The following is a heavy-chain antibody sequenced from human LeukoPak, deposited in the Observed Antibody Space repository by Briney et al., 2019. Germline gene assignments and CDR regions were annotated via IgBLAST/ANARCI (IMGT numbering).Heavy chain of an antibody. CDR1: GFTFSSYA. D-gene: IGHD3-22*01. J-gene: IGHJ4*02. CDR2: IYSGGST. V-gene: IGHV3-53*01. Sequence: PGGSLRLSCAASGFTFSSYAMSWVRQAPGKGLEWVSVIYSGGSTYYADSVKGRFTISRDNSKNTLYLQMNSLRAEDTAVYYCARDKVLFDSGGYYLGSYFDYWGQGTLVTVSS. CDR3: ARDKVLFDSGGYYLGSYFDY.